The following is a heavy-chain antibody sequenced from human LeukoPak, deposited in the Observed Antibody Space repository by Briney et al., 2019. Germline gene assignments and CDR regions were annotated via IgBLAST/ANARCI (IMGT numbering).Heavy chain of an antibody. V-gene: IGHV4-4*07. D-gene: IGHD3-22*01. CDR3: ARESKIYDGDGFYHDS. CDR1: GGSISNYY. J-gene: IGHJ4*02. CDR2: IYATRGP. Sequence: TSETLSLTCTVSGGSISNYYWGCIRQAAGKGLEWIGRIYATRGPDYNPSLKSRVTMSVDTSKNQFSLKVYSVTAADTAVYYCARESKIYDGDGFYHDSWGRGTLVTVSS.